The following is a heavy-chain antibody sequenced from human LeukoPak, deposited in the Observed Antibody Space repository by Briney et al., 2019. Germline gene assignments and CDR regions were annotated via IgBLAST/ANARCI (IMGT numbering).Heavy chain of an antibody. Sequence: SETLSLTCTVAGGSISGHYWNWIRQPPGRGLEWIGYVYSSGTTNYNPSLKGRVTILVDTSKNQFSLQLNSLTPPDAALCNCSKAPFGDYSAEYYHHGAWAPESPSPQ. CDR2: VYSSGTT. D-gene: IGHD4-17*01. J-gene: IGHJ1*01. CDR1: GGSISGHY. CDR3: SKAPFGDYSAEYYHH. V-gene: IGHV4-59*11.